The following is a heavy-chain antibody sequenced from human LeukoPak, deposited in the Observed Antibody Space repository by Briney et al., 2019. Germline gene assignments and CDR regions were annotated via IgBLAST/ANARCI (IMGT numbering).Heavy chain of an antibody. CDR3: AREGNAAMVNDAFDI. V-gene: IGHV1-69*04. J-gene: IGHJ3*02. CDR1: GGTFSSYA. CDR2: IIPILGIA. D-gene: IGHD5-18*01. Sequence: SVEVSCKASGGTFSSYAISWVRQAPGQGLEWMGRIIPILGIANYAQKFQGRVTITADKSTSTAYMELSSLRSEDTAVYYCAREGNAAMVNDAFDIWGQGTMVTVSS.